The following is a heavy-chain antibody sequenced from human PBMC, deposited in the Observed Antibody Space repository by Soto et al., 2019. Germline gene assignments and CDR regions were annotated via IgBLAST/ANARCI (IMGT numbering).Heavy chain of an antibody. V-gene: IGHV3-7*01. CDR3: ARDIGLRVGYTANEP. Sequence: EVQLVESGGGLVQPGGSLRLSCAASGLTFSNYYMTWVRQAPGKGLEWVANIKEDGSEKYYGDSVRGRFTISRDNAKSLLYLQMNSLSADDTAVYYCARDIGLRVGYTANEPWGQGTLVTVSS. J-gene: IGHJ5*02. D-gene: IGHD6-25*01. CDR1: GLTFSNYY. CDR2: IKEDGSEK.